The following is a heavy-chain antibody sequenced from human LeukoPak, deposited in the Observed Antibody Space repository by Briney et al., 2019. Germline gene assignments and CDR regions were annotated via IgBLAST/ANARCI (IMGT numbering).Heavy chain of an antibody. D-gene: IGHD6-6*01. CDR2: INHSGST. Sequence: SETLSLTCAVYGGSFNDYYWTWIRQPPGKGLEWIGEINHSGSTNYNPSLKSRVTISVDTSKNQFSLKLSSVTAADTAVYYCARGGGRIAAQRGSRRVALFAFDIWGQGTMVTVSS. V-gene: IGHV4-34*01. CDR3: ARGGGRIAAQRGSRRVALFAFDI. CDR1: GGSFNDYY. J-gene: IGHJ3*02.